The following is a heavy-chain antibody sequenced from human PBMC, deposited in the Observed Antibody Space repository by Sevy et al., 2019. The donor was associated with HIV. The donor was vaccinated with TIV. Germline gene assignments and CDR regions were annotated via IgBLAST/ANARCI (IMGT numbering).Heavy chain of an antibody. D-gene: IGHD3-22*01. CDR3: ASSRRDYYNYYFDY. V-gene: IGHV3-48*03. CDR1: GLSFRSYE. CDR2: ISTGGGTI. J-gene: IGHJ4*01. Sequence: GESLKISCAASGLSFRSYELNWVRQAPGKGLQWISYISTGGGTIFYADSVKARFTISRDNAKNSVFLQMNSLRAEDTAVYFCASSRRDYYNYYFDYWGHGTLVTVSS.